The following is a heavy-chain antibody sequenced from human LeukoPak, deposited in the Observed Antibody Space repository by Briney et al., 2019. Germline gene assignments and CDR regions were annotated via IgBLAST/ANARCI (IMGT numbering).Heavy chain of an antibody. CDR1: GFTFSSYE. Sequence: PGGSLRLSCAASGFTFSSYEMSWVRQAPGKGLEWVSAISGSGGSTYYGDSVKGRLTISRDNSKSTLYLQVNSLRAEDTAVYYCARDRMGAILYFDYWGQGTLVTVSS. CDR3: ARDRMGAILYFDY. D-gene: IGHD1-26*01. CDR2: ISGSGGST. V-gene: IGHV3-23*01. J-gene: IGHJ4*02.